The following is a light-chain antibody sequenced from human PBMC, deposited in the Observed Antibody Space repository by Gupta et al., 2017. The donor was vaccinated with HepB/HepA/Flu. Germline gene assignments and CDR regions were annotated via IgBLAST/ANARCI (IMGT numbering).Light chain of an antibody. Sequence: DILMTQSPDSLAVSLGERATINCKSSQSILVSSNNKNYLAWYQQKPGQPPKLLFYWASTRESGVPDRFSGSGSGTDFTLTISSRQAEDVAVYYCQQYYDTPQITFGGGTKVEIK. J-gene: IGKJ4*01. CDR1: QSILVSSNNKNY. CDR2: WAS. CDR3: QQYYDTPQIT. V-gene: IGKV4-1*01.